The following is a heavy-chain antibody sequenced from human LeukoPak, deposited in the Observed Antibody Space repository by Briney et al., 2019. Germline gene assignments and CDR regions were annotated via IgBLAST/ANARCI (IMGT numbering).Heavy chain of an antibody. D-gene: IGHD6-13*01. Sequence: PGGSLRLSCAASGFTFNTYPMHWVRQAPGKGLEWVTGISYDGNNKYYADSVQGRFTISRDNSKNTLYLQMLSLRTEDTAVYYCTSGVGRDSWYFDFWGQGTLVTVSS. V-gene: IGHV3-30-3*01. J-gene: IGHJ4*02. CDR2: ISYDGNNK. CDR1: GFTFNTYP. CDR3: TSGVGRDSWYFDF.